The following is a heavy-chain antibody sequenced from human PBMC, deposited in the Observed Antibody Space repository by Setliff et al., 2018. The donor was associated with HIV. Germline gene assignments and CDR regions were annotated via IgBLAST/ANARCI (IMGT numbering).Heavy chain of an antibody. V-gene: IGHV4-34*01. D-gene: IGHD3-10*01. CDR1: GGSFSGHY. CDR3: ARAPVGPSFDY. CDR2: IDHSGST. Sequence: KASETLSLTCAVYGGSFSGHYWSWIRQPPGKGLEWIGDIDHSGSTNYNPSLKSRLSMSVDASKKQFTLKVKSVTAADTAVYFCARAPVGPSFDYWGQGTLVTVSS. J-gene: IGHJ4*02.